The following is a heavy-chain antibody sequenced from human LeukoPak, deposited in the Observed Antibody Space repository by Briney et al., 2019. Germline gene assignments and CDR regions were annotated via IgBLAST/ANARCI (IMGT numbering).Heavy chain of an antibody. CDR1: GDSVSSNSAA. CDR3: ARDTWGYYDSSGYFLDY. V-gene: IGHV6-1*01. CDR2: TYYRSKWYN. D-gene: IGHD3-22*01. J-gene: IGHJ4*02. Sequence: SQTLSLTCAISGDSVSSNSAAWNWIRQSPSSGLEWLGRTYYRSKWYNDYAVSVKSRITINPDTSKNQFSLQLNSVTPEDTAVYYCARDTWGYYDSSGYFLDYWGQGTLVTVSS.